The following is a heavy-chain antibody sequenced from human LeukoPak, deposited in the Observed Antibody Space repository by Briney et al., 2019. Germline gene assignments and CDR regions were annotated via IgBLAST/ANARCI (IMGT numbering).Heavy chain of an antibody. D-gene: IGHD1-7*01. CDR1: GYTFTGYY. Sequence: ASVKVSCKASGYTFTGYYIHWARQAPGQGLEWMGWINPNSGGTNYAQKFQDRSTMTRDTSINTAYLELSSLRFDDTAVYYCARDRPGGELVDYWGQGTLVTVSS. CDR3: ARDRPGGELVDY. V-gene: IGHV1-2*02. J-gene: IGHJ4*02. CDR2: INPNSGGT.